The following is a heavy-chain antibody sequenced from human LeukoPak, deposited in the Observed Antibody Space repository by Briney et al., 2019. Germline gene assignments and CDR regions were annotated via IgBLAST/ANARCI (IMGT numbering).Heavy chain of an antibody. CDR3: AGTVAFDY. D-gene: IGHD4-23*01. Sequence: GGSLRLSCAASGFTFSNYEMNWVRQTPGKGLEWVSYISNSGSTIYYAESVKGRFTISRDNAKNSLYLQMNSLRAEDTAVYYCAGTVAFDYWGQGTLVTVSS. CDR1: GFTFSNYE. CDR2: ISNSGSTI. J-gene: IGHJ4*02. V-gene: IGHV3-48*03.